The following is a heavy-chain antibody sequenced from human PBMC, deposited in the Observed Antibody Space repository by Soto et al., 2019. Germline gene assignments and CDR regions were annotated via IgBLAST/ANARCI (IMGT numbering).Heavy chain of an antibody. CDR1: GGTFSMYT. Sequence: QLQLVQSGAEVKKPGSSVKVTCKASGGTFSMYTIGWVRQAPGQALEWVGGIIPIFGAATYAQKFQGRLTITADESTGTAYMELSSLKIEDTAVFYCTSVPIADRDAPKRFDYWGQGNLVTVSS. D-gene: IGHD2-2*01. J-gene: IGHJ4*02. CDR2: IIPIFGAA. V-gene: IGHV1-69*01. CDR3: TSVPIADRDAPKRFDY.